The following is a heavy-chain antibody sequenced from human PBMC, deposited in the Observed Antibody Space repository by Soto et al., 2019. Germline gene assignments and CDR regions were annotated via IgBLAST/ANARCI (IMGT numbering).Heavy chain of an antibody. J-gene: IGHJ4*02. CDR1: GFTFSSNW. Sequence: GGSLRLSCAASGFTFSSNWMHWVRQAPGKGLVWVSRINNDGSGTGYADSVKGRFTISRDNTKNTLYLQMNSLRAEDTAVYYCATRWEPRDRGLGTLVTVSS. CDR2: INNDGSGT. D-gene: IGHD1-26*01. CDR3: ATRWEPRD. V-gene: IGHV3-74*01.